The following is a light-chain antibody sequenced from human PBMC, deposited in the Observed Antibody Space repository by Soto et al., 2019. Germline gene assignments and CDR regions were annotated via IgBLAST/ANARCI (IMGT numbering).Light chain of an antibody. V-gene: IGKV3-11*01. CDR2: EAS. CDR3: QQRSSWPSS. J-gene: IGKJ4*01. CDR1: QGVSSY. Sequence: EIVLTQSPATLSLSPGERATLSCRASQGVSSYLAWYQQKSGQAPRLLIYEASNRATGIPARFSGSGSGTDFTLTISSLEPEDFAVYYCQQRSSWPSSFGGGTKVEI.